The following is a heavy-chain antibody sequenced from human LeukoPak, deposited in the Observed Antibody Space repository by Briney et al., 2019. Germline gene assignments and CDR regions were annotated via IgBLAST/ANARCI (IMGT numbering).Heavy chain of an antibody. CDR1: GFTCNNAW. D-gene: IGHD5-12*01. CDR3: ITMVGYSGYDCGY. V-gene: IGHV3-15*01. CDR2: IKSKAGGGTT. Sequence: SGGSLRLSCVAAGFTCNNAWMSWVRQAPGKGLEWVGRIKSKAGGGTTDYAAPVKGRFTISRDDSKKTVYMQKNSLKIEDTDVYYCITMVGYSGYDCGYWGQGTLVIVSS. J-gene: IGHJ4*02.